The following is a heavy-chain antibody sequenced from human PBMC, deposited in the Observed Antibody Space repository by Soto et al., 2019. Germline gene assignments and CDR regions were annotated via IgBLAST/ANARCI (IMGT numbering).Heavy chain of an antibody. J-gene: IGHJ4*02. V-gene: IGHV1-69*02. CDR1: GGTFSSYT. Sequence: ASVKVSCKASGGTFSSYTISWVRQAPGQGLEWMGRIIPILGIANYAQKFQGRVTITADKSTSTAYMELSSLRSEDTAVYYCARVNYYDSSGYPQWGQGTLVTVSS. D-gene: IGHD3-22*01. CDR3: ARVNYYDSSGYPQ. CDR2: IIPILGIA.